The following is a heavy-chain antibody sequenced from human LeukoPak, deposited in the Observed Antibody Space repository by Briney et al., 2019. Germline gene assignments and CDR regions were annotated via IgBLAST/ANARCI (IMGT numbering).Heavy chain of an antibody. CDR1: GGSISSYY. V-gene: IGHV4-4*07. CDR3: ARGRGWGITTTDWFDP. CDR2: IYTSGST. D-gene: IGHD3-10*01. J-gene: IGHJ5*02. Sequence: SETLSLTCTVSGGSISSYYWSWIRQPAGKGLEWIGRIYTSGSTNYNPSLKSRVTMSVDTSKNQFSLKLSSVTAADTAVYYCARGRGWGITTTDWFDPWGQGTLVTVSS.